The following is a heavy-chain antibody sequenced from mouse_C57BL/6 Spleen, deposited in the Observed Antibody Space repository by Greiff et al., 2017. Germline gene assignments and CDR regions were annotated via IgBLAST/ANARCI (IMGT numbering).Heavy chain of an antibody. CDR1: GFTIKDDY. CDR3: VYGSPYYFDY. J-gene: IGHJ2*01. D-gene: IGHD1-1*01. CDR2: IDPENGDT. V-gene: IGHV14-4*01. Sequence: VQLQQSGAELVRPGASVKLSCTASGFTIKDDYMHWVKQRPEQGLEWIGWIDPENGDTEYAPKFQGKATITADTSSTTAYLQLSSLTSEDTAVYYCVYGSPYYFDYWGQGTTLTVSA.